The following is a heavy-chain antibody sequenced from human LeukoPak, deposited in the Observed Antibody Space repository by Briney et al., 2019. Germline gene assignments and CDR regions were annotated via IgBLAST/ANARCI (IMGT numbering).Heavy chain of an antibody. D-gene: IGHD6-19*01. CDR1: GGSIINYF. CDR3: ARSHSSDWSDFDY. V-gene: IGHV4-59*01. J-gene: IGHJ4*02. Sequence: PSETLSLTCSVSGGSIINYFWSWIRQPPGKGLEWIGYIYSGGNTKYNPSLKSRVTISVDTSKNQFSLKLSSVTAADTAVYYCARSHSSDWSDFDYWGQGTLVTVSS. CDR2: IYSGGNT.